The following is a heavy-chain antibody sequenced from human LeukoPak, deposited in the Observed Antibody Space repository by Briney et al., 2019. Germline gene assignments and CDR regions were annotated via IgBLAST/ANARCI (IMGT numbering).Heavy chain of an antibody. D-gene: IGHD2-15*01. CDR3: AREWDIYSPEAGATNGHPHFDY. CDR1: GYTFTSYY. Sequence: WASVKVSCKASGYTFTSYYMHWVRQAPGQGLEWMGIINPSGGSTSYAQKFQGRVTMTRDTSTSTVYMELSSLRSEDTAVYYCAREWDIYSPEAGATNGHPHFDYWGQGTLVTVSS. CDR2: INPSGGST. V-gene: IGHV1-46*01. J-gene: IGHJ4*02.